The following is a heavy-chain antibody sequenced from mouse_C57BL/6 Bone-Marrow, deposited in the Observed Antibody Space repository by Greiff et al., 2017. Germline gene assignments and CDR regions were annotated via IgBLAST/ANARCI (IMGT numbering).Heavy chain of an antibody. J-gene: IGHJ1*03. Sequence: VQLQQSGAELARPGASVKLSCKASGYTFTSYGISWVKQRTGQGLEWIGEIYPRSGNTYYNEKFKGKATLTADKSSSTAYMELRSLTSEDSAVXFCARATVVATDWCFDVWGTGTTVTVSS. CDR2: IYPRSGNT. CDR1: GYTFTSYG. D-gene: IGHD1-1*01. CDR3: ARATVVATDWCFDV. V-gene: IGHV1-81*01.